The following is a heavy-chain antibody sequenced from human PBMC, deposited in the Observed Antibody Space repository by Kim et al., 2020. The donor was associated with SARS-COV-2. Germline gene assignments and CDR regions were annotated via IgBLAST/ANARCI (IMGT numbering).Heavy chain of an antibody. CDR1: GGSFSGYY. D-gene: IGHD4-17*01. CDR3: ARATTVTTMANQWAV. Sequence: SETLSLTCAVYGGSFSGYYWSWIRQPPGKGLEWIGEINHSGSTNYNPSRKSRVTISVDTSKNQFSLKLSSVTAADTAVYYCARATTVTTMANQWAVWGQGTTVTVS. J-gene: IGHJ6*02. V-gene: IGHV4-34*01. CDR2: INHSGST.